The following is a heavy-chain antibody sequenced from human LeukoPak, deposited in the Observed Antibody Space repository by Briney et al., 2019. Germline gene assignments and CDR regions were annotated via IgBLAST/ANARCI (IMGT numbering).Heavy chain of an antibody. V-gene: IGHV4-59*08. CDR2: IYYSGST. D-gene: IGHD6-19*01. Sequence: SETLSLTCTVSGGSISSYYWSWIRQPPGKGLEWIGYIYYSGSTNYNPSLKSRVTISVDTSKNQFSLKLSSVTAADTAVYYCARHGSSGWIAPFDYWGQGTLVTVSS. CDR1: GGSISSYY. CDR3: ARHGSSGWIAPFDY. J-gene: IGHJ4*02.